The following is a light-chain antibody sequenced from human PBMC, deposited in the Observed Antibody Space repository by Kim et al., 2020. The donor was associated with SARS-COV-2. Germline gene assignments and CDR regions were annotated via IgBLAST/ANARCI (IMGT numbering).Light chain of an antibody. Sequence: SSVLTQDPAVSVALGQTVRLTCQGDSLRNYYATWYQQRPGQAPILVLYGKYNRPSGIPDRFSGSASGNTASLTITGAQAEDEADYYCNSRDSSGDHVVFGGGTQLTVL. CDR2: GKY. J-gene: IGLJ3*02. V-gene: IGLV3-19*01. CDR3: NSRDSSGDHVV. CDR1: SLRNYY.